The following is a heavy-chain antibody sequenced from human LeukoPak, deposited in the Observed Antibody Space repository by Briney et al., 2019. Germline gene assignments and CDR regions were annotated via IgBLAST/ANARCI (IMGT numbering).Heavy chain of an antibody. J-gene: IGHJ4*02. CDR2: IYNSGSI. CDR3: AREVYSSGSFDY. D-gene: IGHD6-25*01. V-gene: IGHV4-59*01. CDR1: GGSISTYY. Sequence: SETLSLTCTVSGGSISTYYWSWIRQPPGKGLEWIGYIYNSGSINYNPSLKSRVTISVDTSKNQFSLKLSSVTAADTAVYYCAREVYSSGSFDYWGQGTLVTVSS.